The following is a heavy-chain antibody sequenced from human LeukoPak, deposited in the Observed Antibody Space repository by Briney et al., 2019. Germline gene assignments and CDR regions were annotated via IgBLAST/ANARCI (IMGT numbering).Heavy chain of an antibody. CDR1: GFAVSRSQ. J-gene: IGHJ4*02. V-gene: IGHV3-66*01. D-gene: IGHD2-15*01. Sequence: GSLRLSCAVSGFAVSRSQMSWVRQAPGKGLEWVSSMYDGGTTHHADSVKGRFTISRENSKNTLYLQMNSLRPEDTAVYYCARGNKWSFDSWGQGALVTVSS. CDR2: MYDGGTT. CDR3: ARGNKWSFDS.